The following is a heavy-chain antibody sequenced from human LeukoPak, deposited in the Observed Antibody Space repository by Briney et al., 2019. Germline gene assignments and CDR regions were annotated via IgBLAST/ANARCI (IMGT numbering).Heavy chain of an antibody. V-gene: IGHV1-2*02. CDR3: ASRGESGWFPNDTFDI. CDR2: INPNSGGT. D-gene: IGHD6-19*01. J-gene: IGHJ3*02. Sequence: GASVKVSCKASGYTFTGYYMHWVRQAPGQGLEWMGWINPNSGGTNYAQKFQGRVTMTRDTSISTAYMELSRLRSDDTAVYYCASRGESGWFPNDTFDIWGQGTMVTVSS. CDR1: GYTFTGYY.